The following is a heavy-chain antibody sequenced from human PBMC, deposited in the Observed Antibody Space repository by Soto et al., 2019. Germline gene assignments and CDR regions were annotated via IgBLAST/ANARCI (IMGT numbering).Heavy chain of an antibody. CDR1: GGTFSSYG. J-gene: IGHJ4*02. V-gene: IGHV1-69*13. D-gene: IGHD1-26*01. Sequence: SVKVSCKAAGGTFSSYGISWVRQAPGQGLEWMGGTIPMFGTATHTQNFQGRLTITADESTSTAYMELSSLRSEDTAVYFCARSVGVTTLSYLDYWGQGTLVTVSS. CDR3: ARSVGVTTLSYLDY. CDR2: TIPMFGTA.